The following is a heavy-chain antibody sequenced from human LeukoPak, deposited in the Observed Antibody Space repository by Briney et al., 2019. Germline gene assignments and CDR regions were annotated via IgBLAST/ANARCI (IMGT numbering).Heavy chain of an antibody. CDR1: GFTFSSYW. CDR3: ARADNVSMVRGVIRRYYYYYYMDV. J-gene: IGHJ6*03. CDR2: IKQDGSEK. Sequence: GGSLGLSCAVSGFTFSSYWMSWVRQAPGKGLEWVANIKQDGSEKYYVDSVKGRFTISRDNAKNSLYLQMNSLRAEDTAVYYCARADNVSMVRGVIRRYYYYYYMDVWGKGTTVTISS. V-gene: IGHV3-7*01. D-gene: IGHD3-10*01.